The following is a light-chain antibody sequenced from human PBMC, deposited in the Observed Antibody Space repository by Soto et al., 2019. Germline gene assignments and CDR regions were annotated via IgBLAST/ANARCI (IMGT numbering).Light chain of an antibody. J-gene: IGKJ4*01. CDR2: GVS. CDR3: QQYGSSSFS. Sequence: ENVLTQSPGTLSLSPGERATLSCRASQSVTSNFLAWYQQKPGQDPRLVIYGVSLRATGIPDRFSGGGSGTDFTLTISSLDPDDFAVYYCQQYGSSSFSFGGGTKVDIK. CDR1: QSVTSNF. V-gene: IGKV3-20*01.